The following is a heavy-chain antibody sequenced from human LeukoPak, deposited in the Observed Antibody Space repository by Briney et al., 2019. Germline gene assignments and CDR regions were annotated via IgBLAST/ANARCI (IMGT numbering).Heavy chain of an antibody. CDR2: INHSGST. Sequence: SSETLSLTCAVYGGSFSGYYWSWIRQPPGKGLEWIGEINHSGSTNYNQSLKSRGTISVDTSKNQFSLKLSSVTAADTAVYYCARHVARGYSYVYNWFDPWGQGTLVTVSS. CDR1: GGSFSGYY. V-gene: IGHV4-34*01. J-gene: IGHJ5*02. D-gene: IGHD5-18*01. CDR3: ARHVARGYSYVYNWFDP.